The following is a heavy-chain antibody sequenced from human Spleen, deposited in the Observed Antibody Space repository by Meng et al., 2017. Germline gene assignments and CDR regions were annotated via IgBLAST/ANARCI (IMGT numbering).Heavy chain of an antibody. CDR1: GFTFSSYW. V-gene: IGHV3-23*01. J-gene: IGHJ4*02. D-gene: IGHD2-2*02. Sequence: GESLKISCTASGFTFSSYWMNWVRQVPGKGLMWVSSISGSGGSTYYADSVKGRFTISRDNSKNTLYLQMNSLRAEDTAMYFCAKLYTITWYFGYWGQGTLVTVSS. CDR3: AKLYTITWYFGY. CDR2: ISGSGGST.